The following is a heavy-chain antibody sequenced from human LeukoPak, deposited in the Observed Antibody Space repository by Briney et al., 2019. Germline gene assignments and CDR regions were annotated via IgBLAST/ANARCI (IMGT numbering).Heavy chain of an antibody. D-gene: IGHD3-16*01. CDR2: TYYSGST. V-gene: IGHV4-31*03. Sequence: KSSETQSLTCTVSGGSISSGGYSWSWIRQHPGKGLEWIGYTYYSGSTYYNPSLKSRVTISVDTSKNQFSLKLSSVTAADTAVYYCARDPPRYGGFDLWGRGTLVTVSS. CDR1: GGSISSGGYS. CDR3: ARDPPRYGGFDL. J-gene: IGHJ2*01.